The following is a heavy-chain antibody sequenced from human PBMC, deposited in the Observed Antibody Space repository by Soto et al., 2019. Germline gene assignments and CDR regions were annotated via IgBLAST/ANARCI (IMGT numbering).Heavy chain of an antibody. J-gene: IGHJ4*02. CDR3: ARDSDIVVVSAIFGY. Sequence: ASVKVSCKASGYTFTSYAIHWVRQAPGQRLEWMGWINAGNGNTKYSQKFQGRVTITRDTSASTAYMELSSLRSEATAVYYCARDSDIVVVSAIFGYWGQGTLVIDSS. D-gene: IGHD2-21*01. V-gene: IGHV1-3*01. CDR2: INAGNGNT. CDR1: GYTFTSYA.